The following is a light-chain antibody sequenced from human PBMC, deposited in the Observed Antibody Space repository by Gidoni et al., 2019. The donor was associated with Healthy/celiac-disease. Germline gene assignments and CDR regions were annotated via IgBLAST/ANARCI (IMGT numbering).Light chain of an antibody. CDR3: QQYDNRPPVT. V-gene: IGKV1-33*01. J-gene: IGKJ3*01. CDR1: QDISNY. Sequence: DIQMTQSPSSLSASVGDRVTITCQASQDISNYLNWYQQKPGKAPKLLIYDASNLETGVPSRFSGSGYGTDFTFTISSLQPEDIATYYCQQYDNRPPVTFGPGTKVEIK. CDR2: DAS.